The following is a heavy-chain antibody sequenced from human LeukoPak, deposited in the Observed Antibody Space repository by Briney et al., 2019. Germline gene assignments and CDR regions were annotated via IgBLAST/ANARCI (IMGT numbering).Heavy chain of an antibody. CDR2: ISFSSGDT. CDR3: ARDTTYCGSGCYSLTDY. V-gene: IGHV3-11*06. CDR1: GFAFGHYY. D-gene: IGHD2-21*02. Sequence: GGSLRLSCAASGFAFGHYYMSWFRQAPGKGPESVSYISFSSGDTNYGDSVKGRFTISRDNARNSLYLQMDSLRAEDTAVYYCARDTTYCGSGCYSLTDYWGQGTLVSVSS. J-gene: IGHJ4*02.